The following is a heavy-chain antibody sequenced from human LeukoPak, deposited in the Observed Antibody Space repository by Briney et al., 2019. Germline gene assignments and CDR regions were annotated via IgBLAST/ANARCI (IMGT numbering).Heavy chain of an antibody. Sequence: PGGSLRLSCAASGFTFSSYSMNWVRQAPGKGLEWVSAITSSSSYIYYADSVKGRFTISRDNAKNSLYLQMNSLRAEDTAVYYCARLHWEDTVMVGAFDIWGQGTMVTVSS. D-gene: IGHD5-18*01. CDR2: ITSSSSYI. J-gene: IGHJ3*02. V-gene: IGHV3-21*01. CDR1: GFTFSSYS. CDR3: ARLHWEDTVMVGAFDI.